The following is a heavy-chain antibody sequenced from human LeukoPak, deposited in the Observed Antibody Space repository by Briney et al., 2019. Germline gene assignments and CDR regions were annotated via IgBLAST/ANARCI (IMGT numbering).Heavy chain of an antibody. V-gene: IGHV1-2*02. CDR3: ARGSYDYVWGSYRTPLDY. CDR2: INPNSGGT. Sequence: ASVKVSCKASGYTFTGYYMHWVRQAPGQGLEWMGWINPNSGGTNYAQKFQGRVTMTRDTSISTAYMELSRLRSDDTAVYYCARGSYDYVWGSYRTPLDYWGQGTLVTVSS. J-gene: IGHJ4*02. CDR1: GYTFTGYY. D-gene: IGHD3-16*02.